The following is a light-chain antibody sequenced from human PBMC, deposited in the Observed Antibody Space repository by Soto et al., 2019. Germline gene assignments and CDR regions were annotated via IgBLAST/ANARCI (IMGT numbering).Light chain of an antibody. CDR3: SSYTSSSTRV. J-gene: IGLJ1*01. V-gene: IGLV2-14*03. CDR1: NRGVGVYDY. Sequence: QSGLDQPASGSGSPGQAITISCTGTNRGVGVYDYVSWYQQHPDKAPKLMIYEVSNRPSGVSNRFSGSKSVNTATLTISGLQADDEADYYCSSYTSSSTRVFGTGTKVTVL. CDR2: EVS.